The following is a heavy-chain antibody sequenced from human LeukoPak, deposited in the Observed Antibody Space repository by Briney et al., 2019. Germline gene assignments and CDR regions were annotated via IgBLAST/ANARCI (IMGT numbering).Heavy chain of an antibody. D-gene: IGHD3-10*01. V-gene: IGHV1-18*01. CDR3: ARTPNYGSGSLFFWFDS. J-gene: IGHJ5*01. CDR2: ISTYNDDT. CDR1: GYTFTKYG. Sequence: GASVKVSCKASGYTFTKYGLGWVRQAPGQGLEWMGWISTYNDDTYFAQKVQGRVTMTTETTTATGYMELRSLRSDDTAVYYCARTPNYGSGSLFFWFDSWGQGTLVTVSS.